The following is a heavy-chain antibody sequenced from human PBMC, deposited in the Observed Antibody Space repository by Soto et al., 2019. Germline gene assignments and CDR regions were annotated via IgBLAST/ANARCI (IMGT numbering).Heavy chain of an antibody. CDR2: IYYSGST. D-gene: IGHD2-15*01. V-gene: IGHV4-59*01. CDR3: ARRVVAATPFFDY. CDR1: GGSISSYY. J-gene: IGHJ4*02. Sequence: SETLSLTCTVSGGSISSYYWSWIRQPPGKGLEWIGYIYYSGSTNYNPSLKSRVTISVDTSKNQFSLKLSSVTAADTAVYYCARRVVAATPFFDYWGQGTLVTVSS.